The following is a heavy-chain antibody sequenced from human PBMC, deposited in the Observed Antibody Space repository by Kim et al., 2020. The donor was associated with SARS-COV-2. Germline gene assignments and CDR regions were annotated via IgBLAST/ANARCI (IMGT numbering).Heavy chain of an antibody. V-gene: IGHV3-43*01. CDR2: ISWDGGST. Sequence: GGSLRLSCAASGFTFDDYTMHWVRQAPGKGLEWVSLISWDGGSTYYADSVKGRFTISRDNSKNSLYLQMNSLRTEDTALYYCAKGPRLLWFGRGGYFDYWGQGTLVTVSS. CDR1: GFTFDDYT. CDR3: AKGPRLLWFGRGGYFDY. J-gene: IGHJ4*02. D-gene: IGHD3-10*01.